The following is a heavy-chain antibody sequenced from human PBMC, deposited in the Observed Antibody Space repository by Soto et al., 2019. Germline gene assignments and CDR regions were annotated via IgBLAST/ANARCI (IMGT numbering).Heavy chain of an antibody. CDR3: SRGTYGDY. CDR1: GYGFTTYG. CDR2: ISAHNGNT. Sequence: QVHLVQSGAEVKKPGASVKVSCKGSGYGFTTYGITWVRQAPGQGLEWMAWISAHNGNTNYAQKLQGRVTVTRDTTTSSAYVELRSLKSGDTAVYYCSRGTYGDYWGQGALVTVSS. D-gene: IGHD4-17*01. V-gene: IGHV1-18*01. J-gene: IGHJ4*02.